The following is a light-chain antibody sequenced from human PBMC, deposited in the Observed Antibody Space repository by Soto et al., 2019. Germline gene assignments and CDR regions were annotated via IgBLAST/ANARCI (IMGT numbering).Light chain of an antibody. CDR3: QQYHSFFSVT. Sequence: DIQMTQSPSTLSASVGDRVTITCWASETISSWLAWYQQKEGKAPKLLMYDASTLESGVPPRFSGSRSGTEFTLTISGLQPDDCGTYYCQQYHSFFSVTFGQGTRVEIK. CDR1: ETISSW. CDR2: DAS. J-gene: IGKJ1*01. V-gene: IGKV1-5*01.